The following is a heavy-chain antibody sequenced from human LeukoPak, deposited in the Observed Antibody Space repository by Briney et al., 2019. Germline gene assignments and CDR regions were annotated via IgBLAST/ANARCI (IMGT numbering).Heavy chain of an antibody. CDR2: INPNSGGT. V-gene: IGHV1-2*02. CDR3: ARVGFCSGGTCPYYFDQ. J-gene: IGHJ4*02. CDR1: GYTFIDYY. D-gene: IGHD2-15*01. Sequence: ASVKVSCKASGYTFIDYYMHWVRQAPGQGLEWMAWINPNSGGTNSAQKFQGRVTMTRDTSISTAYLELSRLRSDDTAVYYCARVGFCSGGTCPYYFDQWGQGTLVTVSS.